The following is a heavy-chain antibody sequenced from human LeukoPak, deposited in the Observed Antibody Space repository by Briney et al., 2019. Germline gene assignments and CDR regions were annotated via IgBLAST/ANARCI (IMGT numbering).Heavy chain of an antibody. J-gene: IGHJ5*02. CDR3: ATGYDFWSGLVGSDNWFDP. D-gene: IGHD3-3*01. V-gene: IGHV1-69*05. Sequence: SVKVSCKASGGTFSSYAFSWVRKAPGQGLGWMGRIIPIFGTANYAQKFQGRVTITTDESTSTAYMELSSLRSEDTAVYYCATGYDFWSGLVGSDNWFDPWGQGTLVTVSS. CDR1: GGTFSSYA. CDR2: IIPIFGTA.